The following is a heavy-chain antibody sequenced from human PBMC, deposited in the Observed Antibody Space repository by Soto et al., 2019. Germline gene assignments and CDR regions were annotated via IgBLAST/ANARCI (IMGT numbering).Heavy chain of an antibody. J-gene: IGHJ4*02. Sequence: SLRLSFAASGFTFRNYAIHWVRQAPGKGLEWVAVISRDGSHKYYLDSVKGRFTISRDNSKDTVNLLMNSLRDDDSAMYYCARSRNSAVADSFDFWGQGTLGTVSS. V-gene: IGHV3-30*04. CDR3: ARSRNSAVADSFDF. CDR1: GFTFRNYA. CDR2: ISRDGSHK. D-gene: IGHD1-26*01.